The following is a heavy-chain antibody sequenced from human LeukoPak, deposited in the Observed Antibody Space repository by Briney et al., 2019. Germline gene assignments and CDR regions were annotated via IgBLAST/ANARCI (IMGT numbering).Heavy chain of an antibody. D-gene: IGHD2-2*01. CDR3: AREGFCSTTTCHFSFDY. J-gene: IGHJ4*02. V-gene: IGHV3-48*03. CDR1: GFTFISFG. Sequence: GGSLRLSCAASGFTFISFGVNWVRHAPGKGLEGVSYIRTSGSTQYYADSVKGRFTISRDNAKNSLCLQMNSLRAEDTAVYYCAREGFCSTTTCHFSFDYWGQGILVTVSS. CDR2: IRTSGSTQ.